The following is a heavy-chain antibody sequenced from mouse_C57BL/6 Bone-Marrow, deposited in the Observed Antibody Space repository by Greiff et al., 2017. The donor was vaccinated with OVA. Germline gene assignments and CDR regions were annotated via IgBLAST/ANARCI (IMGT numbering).Heavy chain of an antibody. J-gene: IGHJ4*01. Sequence: EVQLMESGGGLVKPGGSLTLSCAASGFTFSDYGMHWVRQAPEKGLEWVAYISSGSSTIYYADTVKGRFTISSDNAKNTLFLQMTSLRSEDTAMYYCANPYYYGSSDGRMDYWGQGTSVTVSS. CDR2: ISSGSSTI. D-gene: IGHD1-1*01. V-gene: IGHV5-17*01. CDR1: GFTFSDYG. CDR3: ANPYYYGSSDGRMDY.